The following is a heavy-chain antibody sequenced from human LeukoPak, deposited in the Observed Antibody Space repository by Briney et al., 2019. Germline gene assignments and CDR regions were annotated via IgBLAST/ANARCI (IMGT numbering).Heavy chain of an antibody. Sequence: NPSETLSLTCAVYGGSFSGYYWSWIRQPPGKGLEWIGEINHSGSTNYNPSLKSRVTISVDTSKNQFSLKLSSVTAADTAVYYCARGKRWLQSGGYFDYWGQGTLVTVSS. CDR3: ARGKRWLQSGGYFDY. V-gene: IGHV4-34*01. CDR2: INHSGST. CDR1: GGSFSGYY. J-gene: IGHJ4*02. D-gene: IGHD5-24*01.